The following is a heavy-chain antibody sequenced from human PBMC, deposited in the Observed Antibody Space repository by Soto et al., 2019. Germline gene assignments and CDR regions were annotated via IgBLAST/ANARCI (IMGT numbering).Heavy chain of an antibody. CDR3: ARIWDYYGSGSDSIDYFDY. D-gene: IGHD3-10*01. CDR1: GGTFSSYA. V-gene: IGHV1-69*13. CDR2: IIPIFGTA. Sequence: SVKVSCKASGGTFSSYAISWVRQAPGQGLEWMGGIIPIFGTANYAQKFQGRVAITADESTSTAYMELSSLRSEDTAVYYCARIWDYYGSGSDSIDYFDYWGQGTLVTVSS. J-gene: IGHJ4*02.